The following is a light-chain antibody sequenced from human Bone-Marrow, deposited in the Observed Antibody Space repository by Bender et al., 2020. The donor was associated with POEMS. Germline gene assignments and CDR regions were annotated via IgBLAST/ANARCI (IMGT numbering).Light chain of an antibody. V-gene: IGLV3-1*01. CDR2: QDN. CDR1: TLRYKY. CDR3: QTWDNSIVL. Sequence: SYDLTQPPAVSVSPGQTATITCSGDTLRYKYASWYQQRPGQSPVLVISQDNKRPSGIPVRSSGSSAGKPATLTISGTQAMDEADYYCQTWDNSIVLFGGGTKLTVL. J-gene: IGLJ2*01.